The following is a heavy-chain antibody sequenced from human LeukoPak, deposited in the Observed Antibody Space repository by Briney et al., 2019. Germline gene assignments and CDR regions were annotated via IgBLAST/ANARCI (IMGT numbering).Heavy chain of an antibody. CDR2: IYYSGST. CDR1: GGSISTYH. D-gene: IGHD5-24*01. Sequence: SETLSLTCTVSGGSISTYHRSWIRQPPGKGLEWIGNIYYSGSTNYNPSLKSRVTISVDTSKNQFSLKLSSVTAADTAVYYCAKGLRSRDGYNYDYFDDWGQGTLVTVSS. J-gene: IGHJ4*02. CDR3: AKGLRSRDGYNYDYFDD. V-gene: IGHV4-59*01.